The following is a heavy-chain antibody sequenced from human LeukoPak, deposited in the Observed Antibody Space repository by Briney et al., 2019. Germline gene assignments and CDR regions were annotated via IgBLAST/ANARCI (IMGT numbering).Heavy chain of an antibody. CDR2: TYYRSKWYN. J-gene: IGHJ5*02. CDR3: ASGPIGSGWSPGSWFDP. Sequence: SQTLSPTCAISGDSVSSNSAAWNWIRQSPSRGLEWLGRTYYRSKWYNDYAVSVKSRITINPDTSKNPFSLQLNSVTPEDTAVYYCASGPIGSGWSPGSWFDPWGQGTLVTVSS. V-gene: IGHV6-1*01. CDR1: GDSVSSNSAA. D-gene: IGHD6-19*01.